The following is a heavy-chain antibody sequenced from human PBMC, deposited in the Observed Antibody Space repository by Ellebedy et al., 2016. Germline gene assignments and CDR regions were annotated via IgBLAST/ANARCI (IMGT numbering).Heavy chain of an antibody. V-gene: IGHV1-18*01. CDR2: ISAYVGNT. Sequence: ASVKVSCXASGDNFTNYGISWVRQAPGQGLEWMGWISAYVGNTDYAEKFQGRVTMTTDTSTSSAYMELRSLRSDDTAVYYCARSLGFCTETSCLRDFDSWGQGTLVTVSS. D-gene: IGHD2-2*01. CDR1: GDNFTNYG. J-gene: IGHJ4*02. CDR3: ARSLGFCTETSCLRDFDS.